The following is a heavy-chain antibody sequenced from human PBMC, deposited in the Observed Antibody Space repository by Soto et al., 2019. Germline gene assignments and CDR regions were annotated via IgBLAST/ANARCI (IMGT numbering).Heavy chain of an antibody. CDR2: TYWDDEK. Sequence: QITLKESGPTLVEPTQTLTLICTLSGFLFSSSGVGVGWIRQPPGKALEWLAFTYWDDEKRYNPSLKSRLTVVKDTAGRLAGLLVTNMVPVDTAKHYCAHRRGGYNSDGGYLDSWGQGILVTFSP. J-gene: IGHJ4*02. D-gene: IGHD2-15*01. V-gene: IGHV2-5*02. CDR1: GFLFSSSGVG. CDR3: AHRRGGYNSDGGYLDS.